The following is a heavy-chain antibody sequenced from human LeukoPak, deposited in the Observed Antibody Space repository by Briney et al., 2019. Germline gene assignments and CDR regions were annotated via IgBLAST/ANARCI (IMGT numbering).Heavy chain of an antibody. J-gene: IGHJ3*02. V-gene: IGHV3-9*01. CDR3: AKSRWGYYVDGSAAFDI. CDR2: ISWNSGSI. CDR1: GFTFDDYA. D-gene: IGHD2-15*01. Sequence: PGGSLRLSCAASGFTFDDYAMHWVRHAPGKGLEWVSGISWNSGSIGYADSVKGRFTISRDNAKNSLYLQMNSLRAEDTALYYCAKSRWGYYVDGSAAFDIWGQGTMVTVSS.